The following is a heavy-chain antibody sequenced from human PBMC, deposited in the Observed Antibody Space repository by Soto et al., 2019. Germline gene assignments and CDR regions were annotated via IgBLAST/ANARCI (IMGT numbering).Heavy chain of an antibody. J-gene: IGHJ4*02. CDR2: INTYNGNT. CDR3: ARSWGVFNVPFDY. D-gene: IGHD3-10*02. V-gene: IGHV1-18*01. CDR1: GYTYTSYG. Sequence: QVQLVQSGAEVKKPGASVKVSCKASGYTYTSYGISGVRQAPGQGLEWMGWINTYNGNTKYAQNLQGRVTMTTDTSTSTAYMDLRSLRSDDTAVYYCARSWGVFNVPFDYWGQGTLVTVSS.